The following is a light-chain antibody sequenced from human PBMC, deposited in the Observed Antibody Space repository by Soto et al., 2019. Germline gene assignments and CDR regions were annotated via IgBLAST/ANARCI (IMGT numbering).Light chain of an antibody. V-gene: IGLV2-14*01. J-gene: IGLJ1*01. CDR1: SSDVGGYNY. CDR2: EVS. CDR3: NSYTSKSTGV. Sequence: QSVLTQPASVSGSPGQSITISCTGTSSDVGGYNYVSWYQQHPGKAPKLIISEVSNRPSGVSNRFSGSKSGNTASLTISGLQAEDEADYYCNSYTSKSTGVFGTGTKVTVL.